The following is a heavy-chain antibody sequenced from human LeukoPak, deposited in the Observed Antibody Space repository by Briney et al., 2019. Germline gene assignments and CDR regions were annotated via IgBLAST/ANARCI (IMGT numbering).Heavy chain of an antibody. V-gene: IGHV3-30-3*01. Sequence: PGGSLRLSCAASGFTFGSYAMHWVRQAPGKGLEWVAVISYDGSNKYYADSVKGRFTISRDNSKNTLYLQMSSLRAEDTAVYHCARGGATVTTHLGYWGQGTLVTVSS. CDR1: GFTFGSYA. D-gene: IGHD4-17*01. CDR2: ISYDGSNK. CDR3: ARGGATVTTHLGY. J-gene: IGHJ4*02.